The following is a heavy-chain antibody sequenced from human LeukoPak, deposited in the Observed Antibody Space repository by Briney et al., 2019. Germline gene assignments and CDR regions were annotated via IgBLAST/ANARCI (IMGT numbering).Heavy chain of an antibody. CDR3: ARGSPVLYYYGSGSYRNYFDY. CDR1: GGSFSGYY. V-gene: IGHV4-34*01. D-gene: IGHD3-10*01. Sequence: SETLSLTCAVYGGSFSGYYWSWIRQPPGKGLEWIGEINHSGSTNYNPSLKSRVTISVDASKNQFSLKLSSVTAADTAVYYCARGSPVLYYYGSGSYRNYFDYWGQGTLVTVSS. CDR2: INHSGST. J-gene: IGHJ4*02.